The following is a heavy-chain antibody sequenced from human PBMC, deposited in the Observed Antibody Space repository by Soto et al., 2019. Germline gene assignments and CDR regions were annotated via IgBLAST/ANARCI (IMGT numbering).Heavy chain of an antibody. J-gene: IGHJ4*02. Sequence: GESLKISCKGSGYSFAGYWITWVRQKPVKVLAWMGRIDPSDSQTYYSPSFRVHVTISATKSITTVFLQWSSLRASDTAMYYCARQIYDSDTGPNFQYYFDSWGQGTPVTVSS. CDR3: ARQIYDSDTGPNFQYYFDS. CDR1: GYSFAGYW. CDR2: IDPSDSQT. D-gene: IGHD3-22*01. V-gene: IGHV5-10-1*01.